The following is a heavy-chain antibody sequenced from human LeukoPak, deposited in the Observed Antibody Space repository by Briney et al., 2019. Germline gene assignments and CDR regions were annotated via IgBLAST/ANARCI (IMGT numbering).Heavy chain of an antibody. CDR1: GGSISSSSYY. CDR2: IYNSGST. Sequence: SETLSLTCTVSGGSISSSSYYWGWIRQPPGKGLEWIGYIYNSGSTNYNPSLKSRVTISVDTSKNQFSLKLSSVTAADTAVYDCARDGGNYYDSSGYDAFDIWGQGTMVTVSS. D-gene: IGHD3-22*01. CDR3: ARDGGNYYDSSGYDAFDI. V-gene: IGHV4-61*01. J-gene: IGHJ3*02.